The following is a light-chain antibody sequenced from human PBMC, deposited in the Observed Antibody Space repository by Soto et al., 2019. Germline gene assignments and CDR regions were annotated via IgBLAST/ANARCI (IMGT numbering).Light chain of an antibody. CDR2: GVS. J-gene: IGKJ1*01. Sequence: ELVLTQSPVALSMSSGERATLSCRASQSVSSTLLTWYQQKPGQAPRLLIYGVSSRATGIPDRFSGSGSGTDFTLTISRVEPEDCAVYFCQHYGDSSWTFGLGSRVEIK. V-gene: IGKV3-20*01. CDR1: QSVSSTL. CDR3: QHYGDSSWT.